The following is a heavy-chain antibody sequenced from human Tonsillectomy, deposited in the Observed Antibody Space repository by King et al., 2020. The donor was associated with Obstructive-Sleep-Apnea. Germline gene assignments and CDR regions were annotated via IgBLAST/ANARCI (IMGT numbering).Heavy chain of an antibody. V-gene: IGHV4-59*01. CDR3: ARNVWEYDNSGYYPDY. Sequence: VPLQESGPGLVKPSETLSLTCTVSGGSMSSYYWSWLRQPPGKGLEWIGYIYYSGSTNYNPSLKSRVTISVDTSKNQFSLKLTSVNAADTAVYFCARNVWEYDNSGYYPDYWGQGTLVIVSS. CDR1: GGSMSSYY. D-gene: IGHD3-22*01. CDR2: IYYSGST. J-gene: IGHJ4*02.